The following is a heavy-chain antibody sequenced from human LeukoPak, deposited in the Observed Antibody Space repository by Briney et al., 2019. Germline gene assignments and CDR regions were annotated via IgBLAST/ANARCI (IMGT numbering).Heavy chain of an antibody. CDR2: IYYSGST. J-gene: IGHJ6*02. D-gene: IGHD3-10*02. CDR1: GGSISSCY. CDR3: ARALPYFDTTMFFLGYDMDV. V-gene: IGHV4-59*08. Sequence: PSETLSLTCTVSGGSISSCYWSWIRQPPGKGLEWIGYIYYSGSTNYNPSLKSRVTISVDTSKNQFSLKLSSVTAADTAVYYCARALPYFDTTMFFLGYDMDVWGQGTTVTVSS.